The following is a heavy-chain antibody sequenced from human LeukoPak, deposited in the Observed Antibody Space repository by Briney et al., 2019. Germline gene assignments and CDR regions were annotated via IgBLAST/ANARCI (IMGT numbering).Heavy chain of an antibody. CDR3: ARLYHGPLYHFYYSMDV. D-gene: IGHD3-16*02. CDR2: IHISGRT. Sequence: SETLSLTCTVSGDSISSHYWSWIRQPPGKGLEWIGYIHISGRTNYNPCLQSRVTISVDTSKNQFSLKLSSVTPADTAVYFCARLYHGPLYHFYYSMDVWGKGSTVTVS. V-gene: IGHV4-4*09. J-gene: IGHJ6*03. CDR1: GDSISSHY.